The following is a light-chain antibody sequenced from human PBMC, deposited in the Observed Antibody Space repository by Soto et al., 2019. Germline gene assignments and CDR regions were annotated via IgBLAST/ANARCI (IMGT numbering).Light chain of an antibody. Sequence: VVTQSHATLSVSPGERATLSCRASQSVSSSYLAWYQQKPGQAPRLLIYAASSRATGIPDRFSGSGSGTDFTLTISSLEPEDFAVYYCQQRSNWLWTFAQGTKVAIK. CDR2: AAS. CDR1: QSVSSSY. J-gene: IGKJ1*01. V-gene: IGKV3D-20*02. CDR3: QQRSNWLWT.